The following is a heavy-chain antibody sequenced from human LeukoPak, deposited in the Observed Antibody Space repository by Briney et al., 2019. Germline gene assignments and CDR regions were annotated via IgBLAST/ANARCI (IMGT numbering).Heavy chain of an antibody. J-gene: IGHJ4*02. CDR2: INPNSGGT. D-gene: IGHD6-19*01. CDR1: GYTFTGYY. CDR3: ARDQGSDWYSFDY. V-gene: IGHV1-2*06. Sequence: ASVKVSCKASGYTFTGYYMHWVRQAPGQGLEWMGRINPNSGGTNYAQKFQGRVTMTRDTSISTAYMELSRLRSDDTAVYYCARDQGSDWYSFDYWGQGTLVTVSS.